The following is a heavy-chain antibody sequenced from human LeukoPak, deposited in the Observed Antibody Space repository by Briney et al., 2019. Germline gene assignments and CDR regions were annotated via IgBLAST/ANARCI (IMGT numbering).Heavy chain of an antibody. CDR2: INPSGGST. Sequence: GASAKVSCKASGYTFTSYYMHWVRQAPGQGLEWMGIINPSGGSTSYAQKLQGRVTMTRDMSTSTVYMELSSLRSEDTAVYYCARDRGYCSSTSCYTWYNWFDPWGQGTLVTVSS. J-gene: IGHJ5*02. D-gene: IGHD2-2*02. V-gene: IGHV1-46*01. CDR1: GYTFTSYY. CDR3: ARDRGYCSSTSCYTWYNWFDP.